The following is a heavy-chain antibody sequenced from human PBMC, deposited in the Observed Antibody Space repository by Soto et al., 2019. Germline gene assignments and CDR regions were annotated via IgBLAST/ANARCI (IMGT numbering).Heavy chain of an antibody. V-gene: IGHV4-34*01. CDR3: ARFGPVLVVRITRFDP. D-gene: IGHD2-15*01. J-gene: IGHJ5*02. CDR1: GGSFSGYY. Sequence: PSETLSLTCAVYGGSFSGYYWSWIRQPPGKGLEWIGEINHSGSTNYNPSLKSRVTISVDTSKNQFSLKLSSVTAADTAVYYCARFGPVLVVRITRFDPWGQGTLVTVSS. CDR2: INHSGST.